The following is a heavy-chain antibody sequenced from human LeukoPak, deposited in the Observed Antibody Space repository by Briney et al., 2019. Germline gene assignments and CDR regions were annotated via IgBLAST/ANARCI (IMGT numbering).Heavy chain of an antibody. CDR1: GFTFSSYA. D-gene: IGHD1-1*01. CDR3: ARRPGLERYYFDY. Sequence: GGSLRLSCAASGFTFSSYAMSLVRQARGKGLQWVSTISGSGGSTYYADSVKGRFTISRDNSKNTLYLQMNSLRAEDTAVYYCARRPGLERYYFDYWGQGTLVTVSS. J-gene: IGHJ4*02. CDR2: ISGSGGST. V-gene: IGHV3-23*01.